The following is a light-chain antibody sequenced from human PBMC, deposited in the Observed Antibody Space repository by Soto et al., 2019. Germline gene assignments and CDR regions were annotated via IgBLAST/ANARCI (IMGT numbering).Light chain of an antibody. CDR1: SSDVGRYTY. Sequence: QSALTQPASVSGSPGQSITISCVGTSSDVGRYTYVSWYQQYPGKAPKLIIYDVYNRPSGVSNRFSGSKSGNTASLTISGLQAEDEADYCCTSYTSASTPYVFGSGTKLTVL. CDR2: DVY. CDR3: TSYTSASTPYV. V-gene: IGLV2-14*01. J-gene: IGLJ1*01.